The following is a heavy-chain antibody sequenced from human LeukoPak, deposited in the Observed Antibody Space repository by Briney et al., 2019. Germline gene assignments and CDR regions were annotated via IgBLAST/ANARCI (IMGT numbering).Heavy chain of an antibody. CDR3: ARASSYNDAVRYNPTWFGP. V-gene: IGHV4-34*01. CDR1: GGPFSGFF. Sequence: SETLSLTCADYGGPFSGFFWRWIRQPPAKGLERIGEINHSESTNYNPSLKSQVAISIDTSKNQFSLKLTSVTAADTAVYYCARASSYNDAVRYNPTWFGPWGQGTLVTVSS. CDR2: INHSEST. J-gene: IGHJ5*02. D-gene: IGHD3-10*01.